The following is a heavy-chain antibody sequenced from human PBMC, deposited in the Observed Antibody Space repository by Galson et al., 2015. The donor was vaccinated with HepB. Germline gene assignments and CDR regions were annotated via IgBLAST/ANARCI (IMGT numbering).Heavy chain of an antibody. CDR1: GFTFANYG. D-gene: IGHD4-17*01. V-gene: IGHV3-23*01. J-gene: IGHJ4*02. Sequence: SLRLSCAASGFTFANYGMSWVRQAPGKGLEWVSGISGSGDSAYHTNSVKGRFTISRDNSRNTLYLQMNSLSAEDTAVYYCAKAAATVTTFVDYWGQGTLVAVPS. CDR3: AKAAATVTTFVDY. CDR2: ISGSGDSA.